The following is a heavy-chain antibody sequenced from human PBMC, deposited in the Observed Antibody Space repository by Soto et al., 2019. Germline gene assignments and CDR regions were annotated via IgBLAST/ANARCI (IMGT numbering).Heavy chain of an antibody. D-gene: IGHD5-12*01. CDR2: IYHSGST. Sequence: QVQLQESGPGLVKPSGTLSLTCAVSGGSISSSNWWSWVRQPPGKGLEWIGEIYHSGSTNYNPSLKSRVTISVDKSTNQFSLKLSSVTAADTAVYYCAREWGEGYSGSRGFDYWGQGTLVTVSS. J-gene: IGHJ4*02. CDR3: AREWGEGYSGSRGFDY. V-gene: IGHV4-4*02. CDR1: GGSISSSNW.